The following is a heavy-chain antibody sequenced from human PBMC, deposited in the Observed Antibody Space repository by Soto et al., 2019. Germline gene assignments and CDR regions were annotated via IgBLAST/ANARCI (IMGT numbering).Heavy chain of an antibody. CDR1: GCIFTSYW. Sequence: GESLKISCKGSGCIFTSYWIVWVRQMPGKGLEWMGIIYPGDSDTRYRPSFQGQVTISADKSIRTAYLQWSSLKASDTAMYYCARGGSHLGYYRYGMDVWGQGTTVTVSS. CDR3: ARGGSHLGYYRYGMDV. CDR2: IYPGDSDT. V-gene: IGHV5-51*01. J-gene: IGHJ6*02. D-gene: IGHD3-16*01.